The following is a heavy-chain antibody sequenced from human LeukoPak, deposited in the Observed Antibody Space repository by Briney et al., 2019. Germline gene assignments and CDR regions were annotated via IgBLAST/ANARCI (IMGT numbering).Heavy chain of an antibody. J-gene: IGHJ6*04. CDR2: IYYSGST. CDR1: GGSISSYY. V-gene: IGHV4-59*01. CDR3: ARNIVPLEGSMDV. Sequence: PSETLSLTCTVSGGSISSYYWSWIRRPPGKGLEWIGYIYYSGSTNYNPSLKSRVTISVDTSKNQFSLKLSSVTAADTALYYCARNIVPLEGSMDVWGKGTTVTVSS. D-gene: IGHD2/OR15-2a*01.